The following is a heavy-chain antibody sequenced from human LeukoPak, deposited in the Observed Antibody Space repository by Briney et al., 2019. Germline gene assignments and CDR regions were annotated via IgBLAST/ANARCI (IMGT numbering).Heavy chain of an antibody. Sequence: GGSLRLSCAASRFTFASYGMSWLRQAPGKGLEWVSFITTNGGRTSYADSVEGRFTISRDNPRNTLYMQMNSLRDEGTAVYYCAIMHGYYDGTGYWVQWGQGTLVTVSS. J-gene: IGHJ1*01. V-gene: IGHV3-23*01. D-gene: IGHD3-22*01. CDR2: ITTNGGRT. CDR3: AIMHGYYDGTGYWVQ. CDR1: RFTFASYG.